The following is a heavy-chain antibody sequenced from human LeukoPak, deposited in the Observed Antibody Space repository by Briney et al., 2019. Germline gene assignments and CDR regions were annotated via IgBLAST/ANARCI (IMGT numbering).Heavy chain of an antibody. V-gene: IGHV1-3*03. CDR1: GYTFTNYA. Sequence: GASVKVSCKTSGYTFTNYAIHWVRQAPGQRLEWMGWINAGNGNTKYSQEFQGRVTITRDTSASTVYMELSSLRSEDMAVYYCARSATGMRFDPWGQGTLVTVSS. J-gene: IGHJ5*02. CDR2: INAGNGNT. D-gene: IGHD6-13*01. CDR3: ARSATGMRFDP.